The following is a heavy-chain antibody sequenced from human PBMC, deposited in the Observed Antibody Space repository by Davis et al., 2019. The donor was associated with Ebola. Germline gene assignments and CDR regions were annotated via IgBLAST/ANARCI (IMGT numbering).Heavy chain of an antibody. D-gene: IGHD3-22*01. Sequence: PGGSLRLSCAASGFTFSSYWMSWVRQAPGKGLEWVANIKQDGSEKYYVDSVKGRFTASRDNAKNSLYLQMNSLRAEDTAVYFCARDRDYYDSSAYHPRGWFDLWGQGTLVTVSS. CDR3: ARDRDYYDSSAYHPRGWFDL. CDR2: IKQDGSEK. V-gene: IGHV3-7*01. CDR1: GFTFSSYW. J-gene: IGHJ5*02.